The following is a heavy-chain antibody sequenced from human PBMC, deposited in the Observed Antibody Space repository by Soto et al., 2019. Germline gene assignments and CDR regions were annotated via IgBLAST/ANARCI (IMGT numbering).Heavy chain of an antibody. CDR2: ISGSGGIT. CDR1: GFTFSTYA. V-gene: IGHV3-23*01. J-gene: IGHJ4*02. CDR3: AKSHSSNWYDYLDY. Sequence: PGRSLRLSCAASGFTFSTYAMSCVRQPPGKGLEWVSAISGSGGITYYADSVKGRFTISRDNSKNTLYLQMNSLRAEDTALYYCAKSHSSNWYDYLDYLGQGTLVTVSS. D-gene: IGHD6-13*01.